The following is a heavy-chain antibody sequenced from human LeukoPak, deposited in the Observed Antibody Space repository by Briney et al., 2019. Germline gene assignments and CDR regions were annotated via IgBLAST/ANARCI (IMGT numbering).Heavy chain of an antibody. J-gene: IGHJ3*02. D-gene: IGHD3-10*01. CDR3: AKSNGYGLIDI. V-gene: IGHV4-34*12. CDR2: IFYSGST. CDR1: GVSFSGYY. Sequence: SETLSLACAGYGVSFSGYYWGWVRQPPGKALEWIGNIFYSGSTYYSPSLKSRVTISLDTSRNQFSLKLNTVTAADTAVYYCAKSNGYGLIDIWRQGTMVTVSS.